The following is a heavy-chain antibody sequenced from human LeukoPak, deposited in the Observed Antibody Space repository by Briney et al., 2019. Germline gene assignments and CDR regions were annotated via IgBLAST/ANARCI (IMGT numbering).Heavy chain of an antibody. D-gene: IGHD3-10*02. CDR1: GFTFSSYS. V-gene: IGHV3-21*01. CDR2: ISSSSSYI. CDR3: ARDNLGTVFGIDY. Sequence: PGGSLRLSCAASGFTFSSYSMNWVRQAPGKGLEWVSSISSSSSYIYYADSVKGRFTISRDNAKNSLYLQMNSLRVEDTAVYYCARDNLGTVFGIDYWGQGTLVTVSS. J-gene: IGHJ4*02.